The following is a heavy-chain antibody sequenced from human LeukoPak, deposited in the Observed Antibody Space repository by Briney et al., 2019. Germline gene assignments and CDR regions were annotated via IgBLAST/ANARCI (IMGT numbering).Heavy chain of an antibody. CDR3: AELGITMIGGV. J-gene: IGHJ6*04. D-gene: IGHD3-10*02. CDR1: GFTFSIYE. Sequence: GGSLRLSCAASGFTFSIYEINWVRQAPGKGLEWVSYITRSGSIIYYADSVKGRFAISRDNAKNSLYLQMNSLRPEDTAVYYCAELGITMIGGVWGKGTTVTISS. CDR2: ITRSGSII. V-gene: IGHV3-48*03.